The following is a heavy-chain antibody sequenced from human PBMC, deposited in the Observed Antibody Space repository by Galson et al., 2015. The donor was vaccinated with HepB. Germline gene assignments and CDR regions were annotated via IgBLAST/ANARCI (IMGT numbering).Heavy chain of an antibody. CDR1: GFTFSSYA. J-gene: IGHJ5*02. Sequence: LRLSCAASGFTFSSYAMHWVRQAPGKGLEWVAVISYDGSNKYYADSVKGRFTISRDNSKNTLYLQMNSLRAEDTAVYYCARDRTEGIAIRGWFDPWGQGTLVTVSS. D-gene: IGHD6-13*01. CDR3: ARDRTEGIAIRGWFDP. CDR2: ISYDGSNK. V-gene: IGHV3-30-3*01.